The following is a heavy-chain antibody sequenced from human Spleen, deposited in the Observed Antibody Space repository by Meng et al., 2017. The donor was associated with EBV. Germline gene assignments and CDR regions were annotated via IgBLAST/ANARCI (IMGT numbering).Heavy chain of an antibody. V-gene: IGHV1-69*01. CDR1: GGTFSSYA. CDR2: IIPIFGTA. J-gene: IGHJ4*02. D-gene: IGHD6-19*01. CDR3: ARVVGFGSSGWTEDY. Sequence: QVQLVEAGAELNKPGSSVRVSYKAAGGTFSSYAISWVRQAPGQGLEWMGGIIPIFGTANYAQKFQGRVTITADESTSTAYMELSSLRSEDTAVYYCARVVGFGSSGWTEDYWGQGTLVTVSS.